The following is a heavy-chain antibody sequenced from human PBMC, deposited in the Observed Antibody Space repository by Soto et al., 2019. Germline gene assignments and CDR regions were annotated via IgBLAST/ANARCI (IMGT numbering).Heavy chain of an antibody. D-gene: IGHD2-15*01. CDR3: AKDSGGGSLGAYYYYGMDV. CDR2: ISWDGGST. Sequence: TLGSLRLSWAAAGCTFDDFTMRWVRQAPGKGLEWVSLISWDGGSTYYADSVKGRFTISRDNSKNSLYLQMNSLRTEDTALYYCAKDSGGGSLGAYYYYGMDVWGQGTTVTLPS. J-gene: IGHJ6*02. V-gene: IGHV3-43*01. CDR1: GCTFDDFT.